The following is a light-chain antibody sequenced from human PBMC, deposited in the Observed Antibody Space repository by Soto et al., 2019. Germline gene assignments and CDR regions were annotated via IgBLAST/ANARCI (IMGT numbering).Light chain of an antibody. CDR2: GNS. J-gene: IGLJ3*02. V-gene: IGLV1-40*01. CDR3: QSYDSSLSGGV. Sequence: QSVLTQPPSVSGAPGQRVTISCTGSSSNNGAGYDVHWYQQLPGTAPKLLIYGNSNRPSGVPDRFSGSKSGTSASLAITGLRAEDEADYYCQSYDSSLSGGVFGGGTKLTVL. CDR1: SSNNGAGYD.